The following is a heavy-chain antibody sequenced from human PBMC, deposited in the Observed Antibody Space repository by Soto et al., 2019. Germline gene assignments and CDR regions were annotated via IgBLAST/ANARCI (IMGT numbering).Heavy chain of an antibody. CDR2: ISYDGSNK. CDR3: ASPGSYFDY. V-gene: IGHV3-30-3*01. D-gene: IGHD3-10*01. J-gene: IGHJ4*02. Sequence: GGSLRLSCAASGFTFSSYAMHWVRQAPGKGLEWVAVISYDGSNKYYADSVKGRFTISRDNSKNTLYLQMNSLRAEDTAVYYCASPGSYFDYWGQGTLVTVSS. CDR1: GFTFSSYA.